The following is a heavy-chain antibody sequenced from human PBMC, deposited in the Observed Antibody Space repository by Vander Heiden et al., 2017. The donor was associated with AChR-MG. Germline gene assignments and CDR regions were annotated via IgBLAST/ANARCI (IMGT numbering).Heavy chain of an antibody. Sequence: EVQLLESGGGLVQPGGSLRLSCAASGFPFSTYPMSWVRQAPGKGPEWVSAITGSGDSTSYADSVKGRFTSSRDNSKDTLYLQMNSLRAEDTAVYYCAKVGWADYWGQGTLVTVSS. V-gene: IGHV3-23*01. CDR3: AKVGWADY. CDR1: GFPFSTYP. D-gene: IGHD3-16*01. J-gene: IGHJ4*02. CDR2: ITGSGDST.